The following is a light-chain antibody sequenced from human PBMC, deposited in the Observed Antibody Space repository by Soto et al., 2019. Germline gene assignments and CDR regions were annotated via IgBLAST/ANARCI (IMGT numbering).Light chain of an antibody. CDR3: MQGTHWPLT. V-gene: IGKV2-30*02. CDR2: KVS. CDR1: QSLVHSDGNTY. Sequence: DVVMTQSPLSLPVTLGQPASISCRSSQSLVHSDGNTYLNWFQQRPGQSPRRLIDKVSNRDSGVPDRLSGSGSGTDFTLKISRVEAEDLGVYYCMQGTHWPLTFGQGTKVEIK. J-gene: IGKJ1*01.